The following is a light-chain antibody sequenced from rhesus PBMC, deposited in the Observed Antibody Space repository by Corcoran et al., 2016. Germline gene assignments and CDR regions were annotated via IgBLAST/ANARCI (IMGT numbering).Light chain of an antibody. V-gene: IGLV2-32*02. J-gene: IGLJ1*01. CDR3: ASYGGSDTYI. CDR2: EVR. CDR1: RNDIGTYNY. Sequence: QAALTQARSVSGPPGQSGTISCTGARNDIGTYNYVSWYQQHPGTAPKLIIYEVRQRPSGVSDRFSDPQSDNTASLTISGLQAVDGADYYCASYGGSDTYIFGVGTRLTVL.